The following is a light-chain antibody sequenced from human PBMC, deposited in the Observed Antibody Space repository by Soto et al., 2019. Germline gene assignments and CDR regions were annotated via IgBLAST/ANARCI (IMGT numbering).Light chain of an antibody. J-gene: IGLJ1*01. CDR2: DIN. CDR3: VSDIPSVSYV. CDR1: SSDVGNYIF. Sequence: QSVLTQPASVSGSPGQSITISCTGTSSDVGNYIFVSWYRQHPGKAPKLMIYDINNRPSGVSNRFSGSKSGNTASLTISGLQAQDDADYYCVSDIPSVSYVFGTGIK. V-gene: IGLV2-14*01.